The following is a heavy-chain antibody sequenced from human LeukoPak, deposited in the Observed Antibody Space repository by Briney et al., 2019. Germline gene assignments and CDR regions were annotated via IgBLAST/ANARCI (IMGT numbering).Heavy chain of an antibody. V-gene: IGHV4-61*01. CDR3: ARSPVLSPYYYGSGSYYGALDY. CDR1: GGSVSSGSYY. CDR2: IYYSGST. J-gene: IGHJ4*02. Sequence: SETLSLTCTVSGGSVSSGSYYWSWLRQPPGKGLEWIGYIYYSGSTNYNPSLMSRVTISVDTSKNQFSLKLSSVTAADTAVYYCARSPVLSPYYYGSGSYYGALDYWGQGTLVTVSS. D-gene: IGHD3-10*01.